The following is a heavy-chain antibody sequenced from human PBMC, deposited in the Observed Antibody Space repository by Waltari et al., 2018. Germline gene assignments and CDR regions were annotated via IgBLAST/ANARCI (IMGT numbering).Heavy chain of an antibody. Sequence: QVQLVESGGGVVQPGRSLRLSCAASGFPFSSHAMPWVRQAPGKGLEWVAVISYDGSNKYYADSVKGRFTISRDNSKNTLYLQMNSLRAEDTAVYYCARGGSYVWGSYRSLPCDYWGQGTLVTVSS. J-gene: IGHJ4*02. CDR2: ISYDGSNK. CDR3: ARGGSYVWGSYRSLPCDY. D-gene: IGHD3-16*02. CDR1: GFPFSSHA. V-gene: IGHV3-30*01.